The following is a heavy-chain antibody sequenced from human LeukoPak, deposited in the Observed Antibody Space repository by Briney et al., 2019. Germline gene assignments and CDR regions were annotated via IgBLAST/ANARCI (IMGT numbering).Heavy chain of an antibody. D-gene: IGHD6-19*01. CDR3: ARRGSTVAIFDY. CDR1: GGSFSGYY. J-gene: IGHJ4*02. Sequence: SESLSLTCAVYGGSFSGYYWSWIRQPPGKGLEWIGEINHSGSTNYNPSLKSRVTISVDTSKNQFSLKLSSVTAADTAVYYCARRGSTVAIFDYWGQGTLVTVSS. CDR2: INHSGST. V-gene: IGHV4-34*01.